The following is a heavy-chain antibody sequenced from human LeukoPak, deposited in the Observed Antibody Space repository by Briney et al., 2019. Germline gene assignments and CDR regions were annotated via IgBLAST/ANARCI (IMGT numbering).Heavy chain of an antibody. J-gene: IGHJ4*02. CDR3: AKDRDPYSSSSSFDY. Sequence: GGSLRLSCAASGFTFDDYAMHWVRQAPGKGLEWVSGISWNSGSIGYADSVKGRFTISRDNAKNSLYLQMNSLRAEDTALYYCAKDRDPYSSSSSFDYWGQGTLVTVSS. CDR2: ISWNSGSI. CDR1: GFTFDDYA. D-gene: IGHD6-6*01. V-gene: IGHV3-9*01.